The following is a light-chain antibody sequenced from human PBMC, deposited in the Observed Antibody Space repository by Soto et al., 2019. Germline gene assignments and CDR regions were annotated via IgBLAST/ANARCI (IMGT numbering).Light chain of an antibody. CDR2: GAS. V-gene: IGKV3-15*01. Sequence: EIVMTQSPATLSVSPGERATLSCRASQSVSSNLAWYQQKPGQAPRLLIYGASTRATGIPARFSGSGSGTEFTLTISSLQSEDFAVYYCQQYGSSLTFGGGTKVDNK. CDR3: QQYGSSLT. J-gene: IGKJ4*01. CDR1: QSVSSN.